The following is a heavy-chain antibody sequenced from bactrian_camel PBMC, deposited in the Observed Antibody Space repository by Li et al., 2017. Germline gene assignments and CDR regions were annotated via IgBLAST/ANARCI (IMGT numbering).Heavy chain of an antibody. V-gene: IGHV3S6*01. CDR1: GDTSGSYC. J-gene: IGHJ4*01. Sequence: HVQLVESGGGSVQVGGSLTLSCTASGDTSGSYCMAWFRQTQGRQREGVALITRDRHITYYSDSLRGRFAISRDNAKDTIYLQMNSLKPEDTAMYYCAAEGMSLWDGERGYCVESHYSFWGQGTQVTVS. CDR2: ITRDRHIT. D-gene: IGHD4*01. CDR3: AAEGMSLWDGERGYCVESHYSF.